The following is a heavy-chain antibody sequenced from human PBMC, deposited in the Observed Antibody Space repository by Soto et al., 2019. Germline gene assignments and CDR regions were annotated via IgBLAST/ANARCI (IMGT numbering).Heavy chain of an antibody. D-gene: IGHD3-16*01. CDR1: GGSISSYY. J-gene: IGHJ6*03. CDR3: ARHLSPYYYMDV. V-gene: IGHV4-59*08. Sequence: SXTLSLTCTVSGGSISSYYWSWIRQPLGEALAWIVYVYYSWISNYSPSLKSRVTISVDTSKKQFSLKLRSVTVADTAVYYCARHLSPYYYMDVWVKGTTVTVSS. CDR2: VYYSWIS.